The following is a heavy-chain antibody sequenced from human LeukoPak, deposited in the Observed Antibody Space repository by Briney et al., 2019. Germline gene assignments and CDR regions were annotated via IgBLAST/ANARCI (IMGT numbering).Heavy chain of an antibody. D-gene: IGHD4-11*01. Sequence: SETLSLTFTVSGGSISSGSYYWSWIRQPAGKGLEWIGRIYTSGSTNYNPSLKSRVTISVDTSENQFSLKLSSVTAADTAVYYCAREIRGLPSWYFDLWGRGTLVTVSS. V-gene: IGHV4-61*02. CDR2: IYTSGST. J-gene: IGHJ2*01. CDR3: AREIRGLPSWYFDL. CDR1: GGSISSGSYY.